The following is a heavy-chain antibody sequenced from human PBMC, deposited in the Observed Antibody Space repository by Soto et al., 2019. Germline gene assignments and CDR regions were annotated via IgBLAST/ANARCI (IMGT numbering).Heavy chain of an antibody. J-gene: IGHJ5*02. D-gene: IGHD3-10*01. V-gene: IGHV3-11*01. Sequence: GGSLRLSCAAPGFTFSDYYISWIRQAPGKGLEWGSYISSSGSSIYYAESVKGRFTISRDNAKNSLYLQMNSLRAEDTAVYYCARVRYYDSGSSINWFDPWGQGTLVTVSS. CDR3: ARVRYYDSGSSINWFDP. CDR2: ISSSGSSI. CDR1: GFTFSDYY.